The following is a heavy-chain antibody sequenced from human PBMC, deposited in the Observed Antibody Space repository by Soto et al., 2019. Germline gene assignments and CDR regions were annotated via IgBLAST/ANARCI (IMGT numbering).Heavy chain of an antibody. Sequence: PGESLKISCKSSGYSFTNYWIGWVRQMPGKGLEWMGIIYPGDSDTRYSPSFQGQVTISADKSISTAYLQWSSLKASDTAMYYCARTSAAGKYYYGMDVWGQGTKVTVSS. D-gene: IGHD6-13*01. V-gene: IGHV5-51*01. CDR2: IYPGDSDT. CDR1: GYSFTNYW. CDR3: ARTSAAGKYYYGMDV. J-gene: IGHJ6*02.